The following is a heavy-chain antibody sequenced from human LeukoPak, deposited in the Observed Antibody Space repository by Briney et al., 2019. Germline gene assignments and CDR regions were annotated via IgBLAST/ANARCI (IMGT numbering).Heavy chain of an antibody. CDR1: GGSISSGSYY. CDR2: IYTRGST. Sequence: TLSLTCTVSGGSISSGSYYWKWIRQPAGKGLEWIGRIYTRGSTNYNPSLKSRVTISVDTSKNQFSLILSSVTAADTAVYYCARGGYYYTSGSRDAFDNWGQGTMVTVSS. J-gene: IGHJ3*02. V-gene: IGHV4-61*02. CDR3: ARGGYYYTSGSRDAFDN. D-gene: IGHD3-22*01.